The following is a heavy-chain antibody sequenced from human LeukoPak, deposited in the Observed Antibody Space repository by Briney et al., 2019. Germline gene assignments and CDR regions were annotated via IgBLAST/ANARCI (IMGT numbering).Heavy chain of an antibody. Sequence: GGSLRLSRAASGFTLSSTWMSWVRQAPGKGLEWVANIKQDGSDEYYLDSVKGRFIISRDNGKNSLYLQMSTLTTEDTAVYYCARQPVGFWSGYYQYYFDHWGQGVLVTVSS. CDR1: GFTLSSTW. CDR3: ARQPVGFWSGYYQYYFDH. V-gene: IGHV3-7*01. D-gene: IGHD3-3*01. CDR2: IKQDGSDE. J-gene: IGHJ4*02.